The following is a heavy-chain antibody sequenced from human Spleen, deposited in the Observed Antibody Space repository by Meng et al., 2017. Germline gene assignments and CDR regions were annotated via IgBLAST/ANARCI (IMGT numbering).Heavy chain of an antibody. CDR2: INPSGGST. Sequence: ASVKVSCKASGYTFISYYLHWVRQAPGQGLEWMGIINPSGGSTSYAQKFQGRVTMTRDTSTSTVYMELSSLRSEDMAGYYCAAGASLYGVLPDYWGQGTLVTVSS. V-gene: IGHV1-46*01. CDR1: GYTFISYY. D-gene: IGHD2-8*01. J-gene: IGHJ4*02. CDR3: AAGASLYGVLPDY.